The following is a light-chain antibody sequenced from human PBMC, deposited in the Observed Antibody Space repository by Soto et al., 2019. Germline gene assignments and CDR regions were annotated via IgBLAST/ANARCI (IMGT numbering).Light chain of an antibody. Sequence: DIVMTQTPLSLSVTPGQPASISCKSSQSLLYSDGKTYLYWYLQKPGQPPQLLIYEVSNRFSGVTDRFSGSGPRTDFKLEISRVEAADVGVYYCMQALQPPLTLGGGTKVEIK. CDR2: EVS. V-gene: IGKV2D-29*01. J-gene: IGKJ4*01. CDR1: QSLLYSDGKTY. CDR3: MQALQPPLT.